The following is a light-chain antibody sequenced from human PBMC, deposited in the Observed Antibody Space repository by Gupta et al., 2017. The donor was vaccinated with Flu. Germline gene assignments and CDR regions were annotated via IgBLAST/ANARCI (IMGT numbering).Light chain of an antibody. CDR3: QRYYAVPT. V-gene: IGKV1-33*01. Sequence: DMQKTPSPSSLSASVGDRVTITCQTSQRIYNYLNWYKQKPGKAPKLLIYDASDMERGVPSRFRGSGSESDFTFTVSALQHDAVDNYYCQRYYAVPTFGHGTKVDIK. CDR1: QRIYNY. J-gene: IGKJ3*01. CDR2: DAS.